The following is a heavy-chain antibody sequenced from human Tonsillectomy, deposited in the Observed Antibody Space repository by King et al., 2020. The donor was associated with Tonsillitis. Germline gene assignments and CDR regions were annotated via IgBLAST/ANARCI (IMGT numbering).Heavy chain of an antibody. CDR2: IYTSGST. CDR1: GGSISSYY. Sequence: VQLQESGPGLVKPSETLSLTCTVSGGSISSYYWSWIRQPAGKGLEWIGRIYTSGSTNYNPSLKSRVTMSVDTSKNQFSLKLSPVTAADTAVYYCARVTDYDFWSGFQTGAFDIWGQGTMVTVSS. V-gene: IGHV4-4*07. D-gene: IGHD3-3*01. J-gene: IGHJ3*02. CDR3: ARVTDYDFWSGFQTGAFDI.